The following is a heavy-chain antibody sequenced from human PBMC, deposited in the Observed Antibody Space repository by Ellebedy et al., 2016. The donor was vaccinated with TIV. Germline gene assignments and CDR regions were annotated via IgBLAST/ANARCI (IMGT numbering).Heavy chain of an antibody. CDR2: IIPIFGTA. D-gene: IGHD3-10*01. CDR3: ASLNYYGSGSYYNV. Sequence: ASVKVSCKASGGTFSSYAISWVRQAPGQGLEWMGGIIPIFGTANYAQKFQGRVTITADESTSTACMELSSLRSEDTAVYYCASLNYYGSGSYYNVWGQGTLVTVSS. V-gene: IGHV1-69*13. J-gene: IGHJ4*02. CDR1: GGTFSSYA.